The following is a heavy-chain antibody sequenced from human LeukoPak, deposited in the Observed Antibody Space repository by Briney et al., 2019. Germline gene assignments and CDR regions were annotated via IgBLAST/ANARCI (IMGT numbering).Heavy chain of an antibody. D-gene: IGHD6-6*01. CDR1: GFTFWSYG. Sequence: GGSLRLSCTASGFTFWSYGIHWVRQAPGKGLEWVAVISYDGNHEVYADSVKGRFTVSRDNSLNTVYLQMNSLGTEDTAVFYCAKDRRMMSSQYGMDVWGQGTTVTVSS. CDR2: ISYDGNHE. V-gene: IGHV3-30*18. CDR3: AKDRRMMSSQYGMDV. J-gene: IGHJ6*02.